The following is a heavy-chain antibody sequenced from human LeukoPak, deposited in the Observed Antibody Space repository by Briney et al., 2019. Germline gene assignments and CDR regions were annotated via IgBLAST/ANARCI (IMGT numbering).Heavy chain of an antibody. CDR3: ARDQSGSYSGAFDI. CDR2: ISSSSSTI. Sequence: GGSLRLSCAASGFTFSSYSMNWVRQAPGKGLEWVSYISSSSSTIYYADSVKGRFTISRDNAKNSLYLQMNSLRAEDTAVYYCARDQSGSYSGAFDIWGQGTMVTVSS. D-gene: IGHD1-26*01. J-gene: IGHJ3*02. V-gene: IGHV3-48*01. CDR1: GFTFSSYS.